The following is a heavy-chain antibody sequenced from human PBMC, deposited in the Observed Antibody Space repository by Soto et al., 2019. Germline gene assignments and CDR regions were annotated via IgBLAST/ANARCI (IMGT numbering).Heavy chain of an antibody. D-gene: IGHD3-9*01. CDR3: ASDWLGRYFDY. V-gene: IGHV3-33*01. CDR2: IWYDGSNK. Sequence: QVQLVESGGGVVQPGRSLRLSCAASGFTFSSFGMHWVRQAPGKGLEWVAVIWYDGSNKYYADSVKGRFTISRDISKNTLYLDMNSLRAEDTAVYYCASDWLGRYFDYWGQGTLVTVSS. CDR1: GFTFSSFG. J-gene: IGHJ4*02.